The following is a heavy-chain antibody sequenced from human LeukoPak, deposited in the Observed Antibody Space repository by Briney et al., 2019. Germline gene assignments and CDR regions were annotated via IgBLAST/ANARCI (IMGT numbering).Heavy chain of an antibody. J-gene: IGHJ4*02. D-gene: IGHD3-22*01. Sequence: GRSLSLSCAASGFTFSSYAMHWVRQAPGKGLEWVAVISYDGSNKYYADSVKGRFTIFRDNSKNTLYLQMNSLRAEDTAVYYCASYDSSGYYFDYWGQGTLVTVSS. CDR3: ASYDSSGYYFDY. CDR1: GFTFSSYA. CDR2: ISYDGSNK. V-gene: IGHV3-30-3*01.